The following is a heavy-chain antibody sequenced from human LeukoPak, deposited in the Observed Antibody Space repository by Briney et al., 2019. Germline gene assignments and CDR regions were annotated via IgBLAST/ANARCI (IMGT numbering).Heavy chain of an antibody. V-gene: IGHV1-46*01. Sequence: ASVKVSCKASGYTFTSYYMHWVRQAPGQGLEWTGIINPSVGSTSYAQKFQGRVTMTRATSTSTVYMELSSLRSEDTAVYYCARDMGYYGSGSYQSLDYFDYWGQGTRVTVSS. J-gene: IGHJ4*02. CDR1: GYTFTSYY. CDR3: ARDMGYYGSGSYQSLDYFDY. D-gene: IGHD3-10*01. CDR2: INPSVGST.